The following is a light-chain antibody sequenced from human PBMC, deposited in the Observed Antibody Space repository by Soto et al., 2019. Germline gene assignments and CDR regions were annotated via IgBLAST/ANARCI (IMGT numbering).Light chain of an antibody. Sequence: QSVLTQPASVSGSPGQSITISCTGTSSDVGSYDLVSWYQHHPGKAPKVMIYEVSKRPSGLSNRFSASKSGNTASLTISGLQAEDEADYYCSSYAGRTTYVVFGGGTQLTVL. CDR1: SSDVGSYDL. CDR3: SSYAGRTTYVV. CDR2: EVS. V-gene: IGLV2-23*02. J-gene: IGLJ2*01.